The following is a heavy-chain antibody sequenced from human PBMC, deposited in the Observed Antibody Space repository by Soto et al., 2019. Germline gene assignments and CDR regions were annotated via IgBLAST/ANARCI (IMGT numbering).Heavy chain of an antibody. Sequence: QVQLQQWGAGLLKPSETLSLTCAVYGGSFSGYYWSWIRQPPGKGLEWIGEINHSGSTNYNPSLKSRVTRSVDTSKNQSSLKLSSVTAADTAVYYCARGDSTYYFDYWGQGTLVTVSS. CDR2: INHSGST. CDR1: GGSFSGYY. D-gene: IGHD2-15*01. CDR3: ARGDSTYYFDY. V-gene: IGHV4-34*01. J-gene: IGHJ4*02.